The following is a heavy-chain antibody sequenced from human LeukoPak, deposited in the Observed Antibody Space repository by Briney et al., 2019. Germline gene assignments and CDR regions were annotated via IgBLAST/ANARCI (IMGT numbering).Heavy chain of an antibody. V-gene: IGHV3-23*01. CDR3: APVHEASWYEGWFDP. CDR2: ISGSGGST. Sequence: GGSLRLSCAASGFTFSSYAMSWVRQAPGKGLEWVSAISGSGGSTYYADSVKGRFTISRDNSKNTLYLQMNSLRAEDTAVYYCAPVHEASWYEGWFDPWGQGTLVTVSS. D-gene: IGHD6-13*01. CDR1: GFTFSSYA. J-gene: IGHJ5*02.